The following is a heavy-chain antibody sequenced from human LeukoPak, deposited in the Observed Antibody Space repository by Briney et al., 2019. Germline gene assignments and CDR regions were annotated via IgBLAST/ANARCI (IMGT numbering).Heavy chain of an antibody. CDR2: IYPGDSDT. CDR1: GYSFTSYW. J-gene: IGHJ4*02. Sequence: TGESLKISCKGSGYSFTSYWIGWVRQMPGKGLEWMGIIYPGDSDTRYSPSFQGQVTISADKSISTAYLQWSSLKASVTAMYYCARQGYDSSGRPPFDYWGQGTLVTVSS. CDR3: ARQGYDSSGRPPFDY. D-gene: IGHD3-22*01. V-gene: IGHV5-51*01.